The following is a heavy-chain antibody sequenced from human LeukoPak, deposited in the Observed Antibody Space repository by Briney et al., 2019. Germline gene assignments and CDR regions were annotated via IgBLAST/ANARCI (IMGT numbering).Heavy chain of an antibody. Sequence: SGGSLRLSCAASGFTFSNYWMHWVRHAPGKGLVWVSRINSDGINTSYADSVKGRFTISRDNAKNTLNLQMNSPRAEDTAVYYCARDLGQYYDTSDNWFDPWGQGTLVTVSS. CDR3: ARDLGQYYDTSDNWFDP. D-gene: IGHD3-22*01. J-gene: IGHJ5*02. CDR2: INSDGINT. V-gene: IGHV3-74*01. CDR1: GFTFSNYW.